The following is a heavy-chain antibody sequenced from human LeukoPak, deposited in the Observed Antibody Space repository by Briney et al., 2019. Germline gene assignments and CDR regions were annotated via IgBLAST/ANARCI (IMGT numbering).Heavy chain of an antibody. J-gene: IGHJ4*02. CDR2: TNPNSGGT. D-gene: IGHD6-19*01. V-gene: IGHV1-2*02. CDR1: GYTFTGYY. CDR3: AIAGQWPQRGFDY. Sequence: ASVKVSCKASGYTFTGYYMHWVRQAPGQGLEWMGWTNPNSGGTNYAQKFQGRVTMTRDTSISTAYMELSRLRSDDTAVYYCAIAGQWPQRGFDYWGQGTLVTVSS.